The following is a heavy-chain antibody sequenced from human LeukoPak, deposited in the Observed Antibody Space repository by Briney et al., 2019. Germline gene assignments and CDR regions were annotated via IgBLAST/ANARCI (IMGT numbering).Heavy chain of an antibody. J-gene: IGHJ4*02. CDR3: AREGRIAARFDY. D-gene: IGHD6-6*01. V-gene: IGHV3-9*01. CDR1: GFTFDDYA. CDR2: ISWNSGSI. Sequence: GRSLRLSCAASGFTFDDYAMHWVRQAPGKGLEWVSGISWNSGSIGYADSVKGRFTISRDNSKNTLYLQMNSLRAEDTAVYYCAREGRIAARFDYWGQGTLVTVSS.